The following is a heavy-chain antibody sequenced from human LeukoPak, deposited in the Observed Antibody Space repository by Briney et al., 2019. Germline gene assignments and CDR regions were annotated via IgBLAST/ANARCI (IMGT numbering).Heavy chain of an antibody. V-gene: IGHV3-33*01. Sequence: PGGSLRLSCAASGFTFSGYAMHWVRQAPGKGLEWVAVIWYDGSNKYYADSVNGRFTISRDNAKKTLYLQLNSLRAEDTAVYYCARVSGWSNTLKEHDAFDIWGQGTMVTVSS. D-gene: IGHD6-19*01. CDR3: ARVSGWSNTLKEHDAFDI. CDR2: IWYDGSNK. CDR1: GFTFSGYA. J-gene: IGHJ3*02.